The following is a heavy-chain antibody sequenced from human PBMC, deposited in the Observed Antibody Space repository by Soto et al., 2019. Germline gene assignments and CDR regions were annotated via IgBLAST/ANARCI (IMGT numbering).Heavy chain of an antibody. CDR3: AREEVVGATYLFDY. CDR2: INAGNGNT. V-gene: IGHV1-3*01. Sequence: ASVKVSCKASGGTFSSYAISWVRQAPGQRLEWMGWINAGNGNTKYSQKFQGRVTITRDTSASTAYMELSSLRSEDTAVYYCAREEVVGATYLFDYWGQGTLVTVSS. CDR1: GGTFSSYA. D-gene: IGHD1-26*01. J-gene: IGHJ4*02.